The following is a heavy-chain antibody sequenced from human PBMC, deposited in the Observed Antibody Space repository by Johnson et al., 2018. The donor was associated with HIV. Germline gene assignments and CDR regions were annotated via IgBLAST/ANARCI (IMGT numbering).Heavy chain of an antibody. CDR1: RFTFSSYA. CDR2: INWNGGST. V-gene: IGHV3-20*04. D-gene: IGHD3-22*01. Sequence: MQLVESGGGLVQPGGSLRLSCAASRFTFSSYAMSWVRQAPGKGLEWVSGINWNGGSTGYADSVKGRFTISRDNAKNSLYLQMNSLRAEDTALYYCARDISYDSSASQGAFDIWGQGTMVTVSS. J-gene: IGHJ3*02. CDR3: ARDISYDSSASQGAFDI.